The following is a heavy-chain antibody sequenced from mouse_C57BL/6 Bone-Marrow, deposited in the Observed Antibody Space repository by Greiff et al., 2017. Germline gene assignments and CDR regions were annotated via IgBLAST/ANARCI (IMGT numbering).Heavy chain of an antibody. D-gene: IGHD2-4*01. CDR3: ARGDYADGYWYFDV. V-gene: IGHV14-3*01. Sequence: EVKLMESVAELVRPGASVKLSCTASGFNIKNTYMHWVKQRPEQGLEWIGRIDPANGNTKYAPKFPGKATITADTSSNTAYLQLSSLTSEDTAIYYCARGDYADGYWYFDVWGTGTTVTVSS. J-gene: IGHJ1*03. CDR2: IDPANGNT. CDR1: GFNIKNTY.